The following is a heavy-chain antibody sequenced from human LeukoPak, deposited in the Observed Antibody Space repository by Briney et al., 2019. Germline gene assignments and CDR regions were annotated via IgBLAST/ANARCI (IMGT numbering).Heavy chain of an antibody. J-gene: IGHJ4*02. Sequence: SETLSLTCAVYGGSFSGYYWSCIRQPPGKGLEWIGEINHSGSTNYNPSLKSRVTISVDTSKNQFSLKLSSVTAADTAVYYCARRYSSGWPFDCWGQGTLVTVSS. V-gene: IGHV4-34*01. CDR2: INHSGST. CDR3: ARRYSSGWPFDC. CDR1: GGSFSGYY. D-gene: IGHD6-19*01.